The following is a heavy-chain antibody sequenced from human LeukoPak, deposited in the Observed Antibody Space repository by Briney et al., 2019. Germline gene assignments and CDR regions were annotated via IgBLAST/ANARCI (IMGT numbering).Heavy chain of an antibody. V-gene: IGHV1-18*01. J-gene: IGHJ4*02. CDR3: ARVHTAMVNWYYFDY. Sequence: ASVKVSCKASGYPFTSYGISWVRQAPGQGLEWMGWISAYNGNTNYAQKLQGRVTMTTDTSTSTAYMELRSLRSDDTAVYYCARVHTAMVNWYYFDYWGQGTLVTVSS. D-gene: IGHD5-18*01. CDR2: ISAYNGNT. CDR1: GYPFTSYG.